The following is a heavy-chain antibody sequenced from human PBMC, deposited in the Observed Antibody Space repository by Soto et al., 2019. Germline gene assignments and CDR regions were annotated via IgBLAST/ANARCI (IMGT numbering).Heavy chain of an antibody. CDR3: AKTGDSGYDWGWFDP. V-gene: IGHV3-30*18. J-gene: IGHJ5*02. D-gene: IGHD5-12*01. CDR2: ISYHGINT. Sequence: QVQLVESGGGVVQPGGSLRLSCAASGFTFSSYGMHWVRQAPGKGLEWVAVISYHGINTHYADSVKGRFTISRDNYKDTVYLHMNSLSPEDTAVYYCAKTGDSGYDWGWFDPWGQGTLVTVSS. CDR1: GFTFSSYG.